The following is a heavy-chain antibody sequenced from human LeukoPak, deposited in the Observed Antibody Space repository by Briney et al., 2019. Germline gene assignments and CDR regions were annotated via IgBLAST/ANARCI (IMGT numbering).Heavy chain of an antibody. CDR2: ISGSGGST. D-gene: IGHD4-17*01. V-gene: IGHV3-23*01. CDR1: GFIFSSYA. CDR3: ANSYGDYYYYYGMDV. Sequence: GVLRLSCAASGFIFSSYAMSWVRQAPGKGLEWVSAISGSGGSTYYADPVKGRFTISRDNSKNTLYLQMNSLRAEDTAVYYCANSYGDYYYYYGMDVWGKGTTVTVSS. J-gene: IGHJ6*04.